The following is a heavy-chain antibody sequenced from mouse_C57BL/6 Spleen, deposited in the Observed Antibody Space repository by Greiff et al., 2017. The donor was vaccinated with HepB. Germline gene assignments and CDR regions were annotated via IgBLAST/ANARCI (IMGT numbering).Heavy chain of an antibody. D-gene: IGHD3-3*01. CDR2: IYPGDGDT. CDR3: ARREGCAMDY. V-gene: IGHV1-80*01. Sequence: QVQLQQSGAELVKPGASVKISCKASGYAFSSYWMNWAKQRPGKGLEWIGQIYPGDGDTNYNGKFKGKATLTADKSSSTAYMQLSSLTSEDSAVYFCARREGCAMDYWGQGTSVTVSS. CDR1: GYAFSSYW. J-gene: IGHJ4*01.